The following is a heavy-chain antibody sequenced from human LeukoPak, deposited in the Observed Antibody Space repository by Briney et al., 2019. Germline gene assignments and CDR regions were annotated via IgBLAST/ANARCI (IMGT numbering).Heavy chain of an antibody. J-gene: IGHJ4*02. D-gene: IGHD6-19*01. Sequence: ETLSLTCTVSGGSISSSSYYWGWIRQPPGKGLEWVSAISGSGGSTYYADSVKGRFTISIDNSKNTLYLQMNSLRAEDTAVYYCAKGDIAVARFDYWGQGTLVTVSS. CDR2: ISGSGGST. CDR3: AKGDIAVARFDY. V-gene: IGHV3-23*01. CDR1: GGSISSSSYY.